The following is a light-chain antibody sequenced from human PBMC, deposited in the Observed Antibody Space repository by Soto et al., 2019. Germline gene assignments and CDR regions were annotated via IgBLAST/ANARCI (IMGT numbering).Light chain of an antibody. J-gene: IGKJ1*01. CDR3: QQYYSYPLT. V-gene: IGKV1-9*01. CDR2: GAS. CDR1: QGISSY. Sequence: IQLTQSPSSLSASVGDSVTITCRASQGISSYLGWYQLKPGKAPNLLIYGASTLHSGVPSRFSGGGSGTDFTLTISCLQSEDFATYYCQQYYSYPLTFGQGTKVDIK.